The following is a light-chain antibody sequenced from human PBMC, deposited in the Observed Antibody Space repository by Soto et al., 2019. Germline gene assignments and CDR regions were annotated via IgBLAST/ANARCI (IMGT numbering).Light chain of an antibody. CDR3: QQYGSLPWT. J-gene: IGKJ1*01. Sequence: EIVLTQSPGTLSLSPGERATLSCRASQSVGSIYLAWYQQKPGQAPRLLISGASGRATGIPDRFSGSGSGTDFTLTISRLEPEDFAVYYCQQYGSLPWTCGQGNKVDIK. CDR1: QSVGSIY. CDR2: GAS. V-gene: IGKV3-20*01.